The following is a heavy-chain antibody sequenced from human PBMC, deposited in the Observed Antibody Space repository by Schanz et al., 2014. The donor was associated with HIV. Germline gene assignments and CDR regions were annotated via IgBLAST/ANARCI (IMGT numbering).Heavy chain of an antibody. V-gene: IGHV4-31*03. CDR3: ARAKWPPRSRHFDF. D-gene: IGHD6-13*01. CDR2: VNHSGDT. Sequence: QVQLRASGPGLVKPSQTLSLTCTVSGGSISTGGYYWSWIRQSPGKGLEWIAEVNHSGDTNYNPSLKSRVTISVDPSKNQFSLKLDSVTAADTAVYYCARAKWPPRSRHFDFWGQGNLVTVSS. CDR1: GGSISTGGYY. J-gene: IGHJ4*02.